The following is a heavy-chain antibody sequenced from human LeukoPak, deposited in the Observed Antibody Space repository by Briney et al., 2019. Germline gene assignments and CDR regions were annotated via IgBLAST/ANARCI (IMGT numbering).Heavy chain of an antibody. CDR2: IYHTGST. J-gene: IGHJ3*02. CDR1: GGSLSNHY. V-gene: IGHV4-4*07. CDR3: ARGPLGGESFDI. D-gene: IGHD3-16*01. Sequence: SETLSPTCTVSGGSLSNHYWNWIRHPAGTGLEYIGRIYHTGSTNYNPSLKSRVTLSVDTSNNQFSLNLTSVTAADTAVYYCARGPLGGESFDIWGQGTMVTVSS.